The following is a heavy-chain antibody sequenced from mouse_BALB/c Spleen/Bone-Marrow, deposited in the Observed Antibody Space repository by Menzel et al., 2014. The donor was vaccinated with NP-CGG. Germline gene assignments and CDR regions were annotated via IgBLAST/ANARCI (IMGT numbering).Heavy chain of an antibody. D-gene: IGHD2-10*02. V-gene: IGHV1-5*01. J-gene: IGHJ3*01. Sequence: LARXGASVKMPCKASGYSFTSYWMHWVKQRPGQGLEWIGAVYPGNSDTTYNQKFKGKAKLTAVTSASTAYMELSSLTNEDSAVYYCTFLVKEDFAYWGQGTLVTVSA. CDR3: TFLVKEDFAY. CDR2: VYPGNSDT. CDR1: GYSFTSYW.